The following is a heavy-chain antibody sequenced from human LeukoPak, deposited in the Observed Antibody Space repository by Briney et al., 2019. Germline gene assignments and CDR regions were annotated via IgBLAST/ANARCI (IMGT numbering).Heavy chain of an antibody. CDR1: GFTFSDYA. D-gene: IGHD2-15*01. Sequence: GGSLRLSCAASGFTFSDYAMTWVRQAPGKGLEWVSGITASGDRTFYGDSVRGRFTVSRDNSKNTVYLQMNSLRVDDTAIYYCARRDIVVVVSASDYWGQGTLVTVSP. V-gene: IGHV3-23*01. J-gene: IGHJ4*02. CDR3: ARRDIVVVVSASDY. CDR2: ITASGDRT.